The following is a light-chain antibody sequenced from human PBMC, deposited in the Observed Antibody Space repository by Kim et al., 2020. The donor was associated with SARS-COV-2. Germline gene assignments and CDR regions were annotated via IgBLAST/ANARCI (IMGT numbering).Light chain of an antibody. J-gene: IGLJ7*01. Sequence: PGKTARITCGGNNIGSKSVHGYQQKPGQAPILVIYFDSDRPSGVPERLFGSNSGNTATLTISRVEAGDEADYYCQVWDNSSDHAVFGGGTQLTVL. CDR3: QVWDNSSDHAV. CDR1: NIGSKS. V-gene: IGLV3-21*04. CDR2: FDS.